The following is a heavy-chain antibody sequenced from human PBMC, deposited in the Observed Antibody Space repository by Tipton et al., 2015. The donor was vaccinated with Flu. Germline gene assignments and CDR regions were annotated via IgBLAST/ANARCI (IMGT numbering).Heavy chain of an antibody. V-gene: IGHV5-51*01. CDR1: GYIFTNYW. J-gene: IGHJ6*02. CDR2: IWPGDSDT. Sequence: QLVQSGAEVKKPGESLKISCKGSGYIFTNYWIGWVRQMPGKGLEWMGIIWPGDSDTRYSPSFQGQVTISVDKSMRTAYLQWSGLKASDTAMYYCARHDWDFWSGHHNDYGMDVWGQGTTVTVSS. D-gene: IGHD3-3*01. CDR3: ARHDWDFWSGHHNDYGMDV.